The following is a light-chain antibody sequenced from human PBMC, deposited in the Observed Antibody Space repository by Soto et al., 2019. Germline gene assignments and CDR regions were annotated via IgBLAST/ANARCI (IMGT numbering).Light chain of an antibody. CDR1: QGIATY. V-gene: IGKV1-27*01. Sequence: DVQMTQSPSSLSAAVGDRVTITCRASQGIATYVAWYQQKPGKAPKLLIYAASTLQSGVPSRFTGSGSGTDFTLTINSLQPEDFATYYCQKYNNVPLTFGPGTKVDI. J-gene: IGKJ3*01. CDR3: QKYNNVPLT. CDR2: AAS.